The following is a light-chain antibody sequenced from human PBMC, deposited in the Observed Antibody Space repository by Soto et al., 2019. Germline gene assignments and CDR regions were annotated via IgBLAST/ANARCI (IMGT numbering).Light chain of an antibody. Sequence: EMAGSHSPATLSVSPGERATLSCRASQSVASNLALYQQKPGQTPRLLIYAASTRATGIPARFSGSGSGTDFNLTITSLQSEDFAVYYCQQYYHWPRTFGQGTKVDIK. CDR2: AAS. J-gene: IGKJ1*01. CDR3: QQYYHWPRT. CDR1: QSVASN. V-gene: IGKV3-15*01.